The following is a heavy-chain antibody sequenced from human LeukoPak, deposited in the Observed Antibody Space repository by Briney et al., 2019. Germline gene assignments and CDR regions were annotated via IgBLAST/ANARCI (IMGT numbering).Heavy chain of an antibody. Sequence: PGASLRLSCAASGFTFSGYAMYWVRQAPGKGLEWVTFISYDGSNKYYTDSVKGRFTISRDDSKSTLYLQMNSLRAEDTAVYYCARGSPPDYWGQGTLVTVSS. J-gene: IGHJ4*02. CDR1: GFTFSGYA. CDR3: ARGSPPDY. D-gene: IGHD6-19*01. V-gene: IGHV3-30*04. CDR2: ISYDGSNK.